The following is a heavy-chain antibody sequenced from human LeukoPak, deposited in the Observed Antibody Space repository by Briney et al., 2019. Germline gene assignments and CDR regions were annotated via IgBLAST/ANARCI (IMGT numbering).Heavy chain of an antibody. CDR3: ARDFRRWLQFGDAFDI. V-gene: IGHV1-2*02. CDR1: GYTFTGYY. Sequence: ASVKVSCKASGYTFTGYYMHWVRQAPGQGLEWMGWINPNNGGTNYAQKFQGRVTMTRDTSISTAYMELSRLRSDDTAVYYCARDFRRWLQFGDAFDIWGQGTMVTVSS. CDR2: INPNNGGT. J-gene: IGHJ3*02. D-gene: IGHD5-24*01.